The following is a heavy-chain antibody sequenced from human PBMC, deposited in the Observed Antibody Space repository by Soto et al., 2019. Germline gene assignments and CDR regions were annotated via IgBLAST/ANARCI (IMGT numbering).Heavy chain of an antibody. V-gene: IGHV4-39*01. D-gene: IGHD3-10*01. CDR3: ALSLFRGMSFDS. J-gene: IGHJ4*01. Sequence: PSGTLSLTCTVSGGSFSSTFYYWGWVRQPPGEGLEWIGNIYFSGNTYYNPSLKSRLTISLDASKTQFSLNLNSVAAADTAVYYCALSLFRGMSFDSWGHGSLFTVPS. CDR2: IYFSGNT. CDR1: GGSFSSTFYY.